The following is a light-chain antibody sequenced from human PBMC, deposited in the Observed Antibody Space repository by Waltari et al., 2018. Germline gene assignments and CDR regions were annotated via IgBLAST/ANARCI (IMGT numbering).Light chain of an antibody. Sequence: QLVLTQSPSASASLGASVKLTCTLSSGHSNYAIAWHQQQPGKGPPLLMKINSDGSHNQGDRSPDRFPGSPSGAERFLTISSLQSEDEAAYYCQTWGTGWVFGGGTKLTVL. CDR1: SGHSNYA. V-gene: IGLV4-69*01. J-gene: IGLJ3*02. CDR3: QTWGTGWV. CDR2: INSDGSH.